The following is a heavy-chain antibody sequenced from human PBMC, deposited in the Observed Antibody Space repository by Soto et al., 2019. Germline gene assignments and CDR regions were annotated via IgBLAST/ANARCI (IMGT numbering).Heavy chain of an antibody. Sequence: GESLKISCQGSGHTFTSFWIGWVRQMPGKGLEWMGIIHPDDSDTKYSPALQGQVTISADKSISTAFLQWSSLKASDTAMYFCVRYGGKNLDYWGQGTQVTVSS. J-gene: IGHJ4*02. D-gene: IGHD2-15*01. V-gene: IGHV5-51*01. CDR1: GHTFTSFW. CDR2: IHPDDSDT. CDR3: VRYGGKNLDY.